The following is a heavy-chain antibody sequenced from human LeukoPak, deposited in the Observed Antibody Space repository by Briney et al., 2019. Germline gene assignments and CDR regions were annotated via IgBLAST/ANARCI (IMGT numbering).Heavy chain of an antibody. CDR3: ARAAIRGQYYFDY. CDR1: GFTFSSYS. CDR2: ISSSSSYI. V-gene: IGHV3-21*01. J-gene: IGHJ4*02. D-gene: IGHD2-21*01. Sequence: GGSLRLSCAASGFTFSSYSMNWVRQAPGKGLEWVSSISSSSSYIYYADSVKGRFTISRDNSKNTLYLQMNSLRAEDTAVYYCARAAIRGQYYFDYWGQGTLVTVSS.